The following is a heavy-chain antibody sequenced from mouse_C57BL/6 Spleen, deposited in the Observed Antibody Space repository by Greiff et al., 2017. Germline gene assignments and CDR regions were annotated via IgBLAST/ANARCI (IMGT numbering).Heavy chain of an antibody. D-gene: IGHD5-5*01. CDR3: ARSAGSIYLYWYFDG. CDR2: IYPGDGDT. V-gene: IGHV1-82*01. CDR1: GYAFSSSW. Sequence: VQLQQSGPELVQPGASVKISCKASGYAFSSSWMNWVKQRPGKGLEWIGRIYPGDGDTNYNGKFKGKATLTADKSSSTAYMKLSSLTSEDSAVYFCARSAGSIYLYWYFDGWGTGTTVTVSS. J-gene: IGHJ1*03.